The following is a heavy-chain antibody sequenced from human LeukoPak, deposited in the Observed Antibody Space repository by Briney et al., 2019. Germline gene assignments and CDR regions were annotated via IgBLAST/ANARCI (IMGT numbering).Heavy chain of an antibody. CDR2: IYHSGST. Sequence: PSETLSLTCAVSGYSISSGYYWGWIRQPPGKGLEWIGSIYHSGSTYYNPPLKSRVTISVDTSKNQFSLKLSSVTAADTAVYYCARHADYGDYVGPWGQGTLVTVS. J-gene: IGHJ5*02. D-gene: IGHD4-17*01. V-gene: IGHV4-38-2*01. CDR1: GYSISSGYY. CDR3: ARHADYGDYVGP.